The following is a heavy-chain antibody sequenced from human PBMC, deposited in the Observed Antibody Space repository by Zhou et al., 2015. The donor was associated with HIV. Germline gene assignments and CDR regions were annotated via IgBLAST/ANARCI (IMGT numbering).Heavy chain of an antibody. CDR1: GGTFSGSD. J-gene: IGHJ2*01. Sequence: QVQLVQSGTEVKKPGSSVKVSCRASGGTFSGSDISWVRQAPGQGLEWMGKIIPMFGIEDYAQKFRGRLTISADRSTSAAYMELRSLRSEDAAVYYCARDRGGATRPGWRYFDLWGRGTLVTVSS. D-gene: IGHD6-6*01. CDR2: IIPMFGIE. V-gene: IGHV1-69*09. CDR3: ARDRGGATRPGWRYFDL.